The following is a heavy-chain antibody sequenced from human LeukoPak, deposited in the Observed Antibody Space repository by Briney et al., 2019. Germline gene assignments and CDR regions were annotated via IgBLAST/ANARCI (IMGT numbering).Heavy chain of an antibody. D-gene: IGHD6-6*01. CDR2: IRYDGSNK. J-gene: IGHJ6*03. Sequence: GGSLRLSCAASGFTFSSYGMHWVHQAPGKGLEWVAFIRYDGSNKYYADSVKGRFTISRDNSMNTLYLQMNSLRAEDTAVYYCARDTLYSSSSYYMDVWGKGTTVTVSS. V-gene: IGHV3-30*02. CDR3: ARDTLYSSSSYYMDV. CDR1: GFTFSSYG.